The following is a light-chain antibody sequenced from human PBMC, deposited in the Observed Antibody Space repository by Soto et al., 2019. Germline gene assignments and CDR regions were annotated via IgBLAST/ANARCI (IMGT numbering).Light chain of an antibody. CDR2: GAS. CDR1: QSVSSNY. Sequence: EIVLTQSPGTLSLSPGERATLSCGASQSVSSNYLAWYQQKPGRAPRLLIYGASSRATGIPDRFSGSGSGTDFSLTVSRLEPEDFAVYYCQQYNNWPAITFGQGTRLEIK. J-gene: IGKJ5*01. V-gene: IGKV3-20*01. CDR3: QQYNNWPAIT.